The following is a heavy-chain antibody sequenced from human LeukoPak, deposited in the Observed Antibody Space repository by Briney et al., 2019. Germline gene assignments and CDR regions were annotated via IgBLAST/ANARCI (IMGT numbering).Heavy chain of an antibody. Sequence: ASVKVSCKASGYTFTSYGISWVQQAPGQGLEWMGWISAYNGNTNYAQKLQGRVTMTTDTSTSTAYMELRSLRSDDTAVYYCARAILNSNVLLWFGESVGPFDYWGQGTLVTVSS. D-gene: IGHD3-10*01. CDR1: GYTFTSYG. V-gene: IGHV1-18*01. J-gene: IGHJ4*02. CDR3: ARAILNSNVLLWFGESVGPFDY. CDR2: ISAYNGNT.